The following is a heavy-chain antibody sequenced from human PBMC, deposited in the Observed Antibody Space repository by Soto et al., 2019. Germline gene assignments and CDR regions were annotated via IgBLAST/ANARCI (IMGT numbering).Heavy chain of an antibody. V-gene: IGHV3-23*01. D-gene: IGHD5-18*01. Sequence: EVQLLESGGALVQTGESLRLSCAASGFIFDTYAMTWVRQAPGKGLEWVSFISSRGSRTYYGESVKGRFTISTDNSKNTVYLQMNGLRHEDTAVYFCARGELWFDYWGQGTLVTVSS. J-gene: IGHJ4*02. CDR3: ARGELWFDY. CDR2: ISSRGSRT. CDR1: GFIFDTYA.